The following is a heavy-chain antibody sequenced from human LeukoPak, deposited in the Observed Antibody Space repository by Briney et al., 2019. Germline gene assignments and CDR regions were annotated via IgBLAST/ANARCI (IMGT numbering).Heavy chain of an antibody. CDR3: ARPRAMRLTDAFDI. J-gene: IGHJ3*02. CDR1: GGTFSSYA. V-gene: IGHV1-69*13. CDR2: IIPIFGTA. Sequence: SVKVSCKASGGTFSSYAISWVRQAPGQGLEWMGGIIPIFGTANYAQKFQGRVTITADESTSAAYMELSSLRSEDTAVYYCARPRAMRLTDAFDIWGQGTMVTVSS. D-gene: IGHD2-2*01.